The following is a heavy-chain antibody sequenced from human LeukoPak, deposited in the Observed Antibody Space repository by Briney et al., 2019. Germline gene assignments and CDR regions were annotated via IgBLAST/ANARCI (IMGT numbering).Heavy chain of an antibody. V-gene: IGHV4-34*01. J-gene: IGHJ4*02. Sequence: SETLSLTCAVYGGSFSGYYWSWIRQPPGKGLEWIGEINHSGSTNYNPSLKSRVTISVDTSKNQFSLKLSSVTAADTAVYYCAGPYDYGDYALDYWGQGTLVTVSS. CDR1: GGSFSGYY. CDR2: INHSGST. CDR3: AGPYDYGDYALDY. D-gene: IGHD4-17*01.